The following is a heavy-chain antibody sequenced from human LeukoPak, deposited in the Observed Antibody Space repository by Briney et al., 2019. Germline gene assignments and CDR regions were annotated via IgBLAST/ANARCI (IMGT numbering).Heavy chain of an antibody. J-gene: IGHJ6*02. CDR3: ARDPVTHYYYYYGMDV. CDR1: GFTFSSYA. V-gene: IGHV3-33*08. D-gene: IGHD4-11*01. Sequence: GGSLRLSCAASGFTFSSYAMHCVRQAPGKGLEWVAVIWYDGSNKYYADSVKGRFTISRDNSKNTLYLQMNSLRAEDTAVYYCARDPVTHYYYYYGMDVWGQGTTVTVSS. CDR2: IWYDGSNK.